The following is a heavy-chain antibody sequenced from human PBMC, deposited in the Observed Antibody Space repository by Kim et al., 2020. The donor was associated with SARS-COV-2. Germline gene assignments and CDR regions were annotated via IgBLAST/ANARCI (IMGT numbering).Heavy chain of an antibody. J-gene: IGHJ3*02. CDR3: SRDRIATSGKDAFDI. V-gene: IGHV3-48*03. CDR2: ISSSGGSI. CDR1: EFTFSTYE. D-gene: IGHD6-13*01. Sequence: GGSLRLSCAASEFTFSTYEMSWVRQAPGKGLEWVSYISSSGGSIYYADSVKGRFTISRDNAKNSLFLQMNSLRVEDTAVYYCSRDRIATSGKDAFDIWGQETMVTVSS.